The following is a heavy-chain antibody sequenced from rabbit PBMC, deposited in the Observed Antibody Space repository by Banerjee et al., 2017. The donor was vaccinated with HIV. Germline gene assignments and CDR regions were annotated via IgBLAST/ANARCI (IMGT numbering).Heavy chain of an antibody. V-gene: IGHV1S40*01. CDR3: GRGAAGSPVTGYYFNL. CDR2: IYAGSSGTT. J-gene: IGHJ4*01. D-gene: IGHD4-2*01. CDR1: GFSFSSSYW. Sequence: QSLEESGGDLVKPGASLTLTCTASGFSFSSSYWICWVRQAPGKGLEWIACIYAGSSGTTVYANWAKGRFTISRSTSLNTVDLKMTSLTAADTATYFCGRGAAGSPVTGYYFNLWGPGTLVTVS.